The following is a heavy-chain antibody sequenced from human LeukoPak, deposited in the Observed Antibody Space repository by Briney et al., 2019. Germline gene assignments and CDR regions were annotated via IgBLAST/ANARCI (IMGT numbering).Heavy chain of an antibody. V-gene: IGHV4-59*01. CDR1: GGSISSYY. J-gene: IGHJ4*02. D-gene: IGHD3-22*01. CDR3: ARETQYYYDSSGYFRHFDY. CDR2: SYNSGST. Sequence: SETLSLTCTVSGGSISSYYWSWIRQPPGKGLEWIGCSYNSGSTNNNPSLKSRVTISVDASKNQFSLKLSSVTAADTAVYYCARETQYYYDSSGYFRHFDYWGQGTLVTVSS.